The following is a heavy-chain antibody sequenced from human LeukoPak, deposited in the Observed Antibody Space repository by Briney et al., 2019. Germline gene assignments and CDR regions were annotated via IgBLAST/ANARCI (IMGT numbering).Heavy chain of an antibody. CDR1: GFTFNSYW. J-gene: IGHJ4*02. Sequence: PGGSLRLSCAISGFTFNSYWMSWVRQAPGKGLEWVAVIWYDGSNKYYADSVKGRFTISRDNSKNTLYLQMNSLRAEDTAVYYCARDPGDTGVDYWGQGTLVTVSS. CDR3: ARDPGDTGVDY. V-gene: IGHV3-33*08. D-gene: IGHD5-18*01. CDR2: IWYDGSNK.